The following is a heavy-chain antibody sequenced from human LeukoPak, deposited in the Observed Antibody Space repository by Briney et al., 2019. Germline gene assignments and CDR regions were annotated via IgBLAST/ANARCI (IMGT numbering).Heavy chain of an antibody. J-gene: IGHJ4*02. CDR2: IYHSGST. CDR3: ASLACYYGSGSYFDFDY. Sequence: PSETLSLTCAVSGGYISSSNWWSWVRQPPGKGLEWIGEIYHSGSTNYNPSLKSRVTISVDKSKNQFSLKLSSVTAADTAVYYCASLACYYGSGSYFDFDYWGQGTLVTVSS. V-gene: IGHV4-4*02. D-gene: IGHD3-10*01. CDR1: GGYISSSNW.